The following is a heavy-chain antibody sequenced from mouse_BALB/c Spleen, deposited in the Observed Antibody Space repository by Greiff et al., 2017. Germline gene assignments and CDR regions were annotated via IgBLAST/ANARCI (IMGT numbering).Heavy chain of an antibody. Sequence: QVQLQQSGAELAKPGASVKMSCKASGYTFTSYWMHWVKQRPGQGLEWIGYINPSTGYTEYNQKFKDKATLTADKSSSTAYMQLSSLTSEDSAVYYCARRGYDYDYWGQGTTLTVSS. CDR3: ARRGYDYDY. D-gene: IGHD2-4*01. V-gene: IGHV1-7*01. CDR1: GYTFTSYW. J-gene: IGHJ2*01. CDR2: INPSTGYT.